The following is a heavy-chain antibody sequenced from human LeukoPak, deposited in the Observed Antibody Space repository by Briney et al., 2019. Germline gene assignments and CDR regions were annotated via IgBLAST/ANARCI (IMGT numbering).Heavy chain of an antibody. CDR1: GGSISSGSYY. V-gene: IGHV4-61*02. Sequence: SETLSLTCTVSGGSISSGSYYWSWIRQPAGKGLEWIGRIYTSGSTNYNPSLKSRVTISVDTSKNQFSLKLSSVTAADTAVYYCARDVPWGKGIDYWGQGTLVTVSS. D-gene: IGHD3-16*01. J-gene: IGHJ4*02. CDR3: ARDVPWGKGIDY. CDR2: IYTSGST.